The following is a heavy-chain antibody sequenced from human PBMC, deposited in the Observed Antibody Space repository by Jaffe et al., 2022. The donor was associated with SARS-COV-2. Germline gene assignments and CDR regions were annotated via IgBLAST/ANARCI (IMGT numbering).Heavy chain of an antibody. V-gene: IGHV3-30-3*01. D-gene: IGHD6-13*01. J-gene: IGHJ5*02. CDR3: ARDRGIAAAGTSGDWFDP. Sequence: QVQLVESGGGVVQPGRSLRLSCAASGFTFSSYAMHWVRQAPGKGLEWVAVISYDGSNKYYADSVKGRFTISRDNSKNTLYLQMNSLRAEDTAVYYCARDRGIAAAGTSGDWFDPWGQGTLVTVSS. CDR2: ISYDGSNK. CDR1: GFTFSSYA.